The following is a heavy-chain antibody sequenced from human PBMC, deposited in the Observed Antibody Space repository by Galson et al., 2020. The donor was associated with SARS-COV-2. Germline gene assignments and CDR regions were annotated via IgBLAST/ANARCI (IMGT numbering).Heavy chain of an antibody. CDR2: IIPIFGTA. CDR3: ARVGAYDSSGYYMDV. CDR1: VGTFSSYA. J-gene: IGHJ6*03. Sequence: SVKVSCKASVGTFSSYAISWVRQAPGQGLEWMGGIIPIFGTANYAQKFQGRVTITADESTSTAYMELSSLRSEDTAVYYCARVGAYDSSGYYMDVWGKGTTVTVSS. V-gene: IGHV1-69*13. D-gene: IGHD3-22*01.